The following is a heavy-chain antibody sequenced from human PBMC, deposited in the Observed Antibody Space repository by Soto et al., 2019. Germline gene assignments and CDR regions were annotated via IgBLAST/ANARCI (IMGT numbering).Heavy chain of an antibody. CDR3: LRGNSGYGNFDY. D-gene: IGHD5-12*01. CDR2: IKGDGSET. J-gene: IGHJ4*02. Sequence: GGSLRLSCAASGFTFSSYWMHWVRQAPGKGLVWVSRIKGDGSETNYADSAKGRFTISRDNAKNTLYLQLNSLRAEDTAVYYCLRGNSGYGNFDYWGQGTLVTVSS. V-gene: IGHV3-74*01. CDR1: GFTFSSYW.